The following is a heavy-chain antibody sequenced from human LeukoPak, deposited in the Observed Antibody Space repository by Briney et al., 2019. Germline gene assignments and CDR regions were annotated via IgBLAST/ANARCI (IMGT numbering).Heavy chain of an antibody. CDR2: MNPNSGNT. Sequence: ASVKVSCKTSGYTFISFNINWVRQAPGQGLEWMGWMNPNSGNTDYAQKFQGRVTMTRTISISTAYMELSSLRSEDTAVYYCATYHSGWHRALDSWGQGSLVIVAS. CDR3: ATYHSGWHRALDS. D-gene: IGHD6-19*01. CDR1: GYTFISFN. V-gene: IGHV1-8*01. J-gene: IGHJ4*02.